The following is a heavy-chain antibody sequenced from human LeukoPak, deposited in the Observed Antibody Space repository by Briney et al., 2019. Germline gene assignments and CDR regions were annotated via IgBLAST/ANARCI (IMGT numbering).Heavy chain of an antibody. D-gene: IGHD2-15*01. V-gene: IGHV4-34*01. CDR3: ARGGYCSGGSCYGGSYGMDV. CDR1: GGSFSGYY. Sequence: PSETLSLTCAVYGGSFSGYYWSWIRQPPGKGLEWIGEINHSGSTNYNPSLKSRVTISVDTSKNQFSLKLSSVTAADTAVYYCARGGYCSGGSCYGGSYGMDVWGQGTTVTVSS. CDR2: INHSGST. J-gene: IGHJ6*02.